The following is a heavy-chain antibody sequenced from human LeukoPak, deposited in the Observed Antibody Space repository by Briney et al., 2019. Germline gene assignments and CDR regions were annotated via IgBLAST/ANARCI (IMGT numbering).Heavy chain of an antibody. V-gene: IGHV3-23*01. D-gene: IGHD1-26*01. CDR2: MSGSSGAT. CDR3: AKRMGAAGGSFDT. CDR1: RFTFKNFA. J-gene: IGHJ4*02. Sequence: GGSLRLSCAASRFTFKNFAKRCVRQAPGKGLEWVSSMSGSSGATYYADSVEGRFTISRDNSKNTLYLQMSSLRAEDTAVFYCAKRMGAAGGSFDTWGQGALVTVSS.